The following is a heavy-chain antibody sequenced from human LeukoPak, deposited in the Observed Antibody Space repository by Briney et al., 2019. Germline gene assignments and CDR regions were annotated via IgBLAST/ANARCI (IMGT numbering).Heavy chain of an antibody. D-gene: IGHD4-23*01. CDR1: GYTFTGYY. CDR3: ARGVQRTITPPNVFSDVSSDY. CDR2: INPNSGGT. J-gene: IGHJ4*02. Sequence: GASVKVSCKASGYTFTGYYMHWVRQAPGQGLEWMGWINPNSGGTNYAQKFQGRVTMTRDTSISTAYMELSRLRSDDTAVYYCARGVQRTITPPNVFSDVSSDYWGQGTLVTVSS. V-gene: IGHV1-2*02.